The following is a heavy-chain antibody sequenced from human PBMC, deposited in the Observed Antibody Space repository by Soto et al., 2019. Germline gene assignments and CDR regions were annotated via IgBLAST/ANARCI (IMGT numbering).Heavy chain of an antibody. J-gene: IGHJ5*01. CDR1: GGSFSSYY. CDR2: INHSGTT. Sequence: SETLSLTCAVYGGSFSSYYWTWIRQPPGKGLESIGEINHSGTTYYNPSLSSRVSISVDTSKNQFSLKLTSVTAADTAVYYCASGPGSGWYCLDSWGQGSLVTVSS. D-gene: IGHD6-19*01. CDR3: ASGPGSGWYCLDS. V-gene: IGHV4-34*01.